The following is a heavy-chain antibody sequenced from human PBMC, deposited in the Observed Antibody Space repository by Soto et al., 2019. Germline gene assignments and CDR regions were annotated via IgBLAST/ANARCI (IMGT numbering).Heavy chain of an antibody. CDR3: AREGSYYFHSRIDY. V-gene: IGHV1-46*01. CDR2: VNPSGGPT. D-gene: IGHD3-10*01. J-gene: IGHJ4*02. Sequence: QVRRVQSGAEVKKPGDSVSVSCKAPEYTFANHFIHWVRQAPGQGLEWMGIVNPSGGPTRYTQKFQGRVTMTRDTSTITVYLVLISLTSADTAVYYCAREGSYYFHSRIDYWGQVTQVTVSS. CDR1: EYTFANHF.